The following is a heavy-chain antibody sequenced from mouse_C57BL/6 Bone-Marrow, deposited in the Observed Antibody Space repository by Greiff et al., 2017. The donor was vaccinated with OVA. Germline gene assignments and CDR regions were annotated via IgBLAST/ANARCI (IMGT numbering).Heavy chain of an antibody. Sequence: QVQLQQPGAELVRPGSSVKLSCKASGYTFTSYWMDWVKQRPGQGLEWIGNLYTSDSETHYNQKFKDKATLTVDKSSSTAYMQLSSLTTEDSAVYYCGRWNCGYWGQGTTLTVSS. CDR2: LYTSDSET. J-gene: IGHJ2*01. V-gene: IGHV1-61*01. CDR1: GYTFTSYW. CDR3: GRWNCGY.